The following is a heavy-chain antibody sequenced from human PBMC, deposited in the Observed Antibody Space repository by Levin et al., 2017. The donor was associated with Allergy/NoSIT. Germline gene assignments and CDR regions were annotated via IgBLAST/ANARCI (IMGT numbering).Heavy chain of an antibody. J-gene: IGHJ6*02. CDR1: GFTFSDYY. Sequence: SGGSLRLSCAASGFTFSDYYMSWIRQAPGKGLEWVSYVSPTSAYTYYADSVKGRFTISRDNAKNSLSLQMDSLRAEDTAVYYCARGHYGMDVWGQGTTVTVSS. V-gene: IGHV3-11*05. CDR2: VSPTSAYT. CDR3: ARGHYGMDV.